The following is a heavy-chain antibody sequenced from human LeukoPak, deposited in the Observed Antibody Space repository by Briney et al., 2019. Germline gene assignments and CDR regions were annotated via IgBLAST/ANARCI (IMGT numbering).Heavy chain of an antibody. CDR2: IRSDGSDK. CDR1: GFSFRDYG. CDR3: ASGAWLPPFDY. Sequence: PGGSLRLSCAASGFSFRDYGMHWVRRTPGKGLEWVAFIRSDGSDKYYADSVKGRFTISRDNSKNTLYLQMNTLRAEDTAVYYCASGAWLPPFDYWGQGTLVTVSS. J-gene: IGHJ4*02. D-gene: IGHD6-19*01. V-gene: IGHV3-30*02.